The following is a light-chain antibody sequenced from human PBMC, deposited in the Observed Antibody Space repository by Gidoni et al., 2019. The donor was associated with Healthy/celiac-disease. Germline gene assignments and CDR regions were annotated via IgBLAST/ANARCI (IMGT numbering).Light chain of an antibody. Sequence: NVFAPTPAPPSLSPGGRATLSCRASQSVSSHLAWYQQKPGQAPRLLIYDASNRATGIPARFSGSGSGTDFTLTISSLEPEDFAVYYCQQRSNWPPLTFGGGTKVEIK. CDR2: DAS. CDR3: QQRSNWPPLT. V-gene: IGKV3-11*01. J-gene: IGKJ4*01. CDR1: QSVSSH.